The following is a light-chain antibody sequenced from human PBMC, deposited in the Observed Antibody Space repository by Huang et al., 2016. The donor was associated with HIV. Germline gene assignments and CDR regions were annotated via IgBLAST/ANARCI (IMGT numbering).Light chain of an antibody. V-gene: IGKV3-20*01. CDR2: GAS. Sequence: EVVLTQSPDTLSSSPGERVTVSCRASQSLSSSYIAWYQQRPGQAPRLLIYGASTRATNIPDRISGSGSGTDFTLTINGLEPADFAMYYCQQYGTSPYTSGQGTNLEI. CDR3: QQYGTSPYT. J-gene: IGKJ2*01. CDR1: QSLSSSY.